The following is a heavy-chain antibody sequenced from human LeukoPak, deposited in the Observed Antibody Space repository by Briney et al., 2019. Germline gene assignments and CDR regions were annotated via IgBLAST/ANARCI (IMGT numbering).Heavy chain of an antibody. CDR3: ARDATRGIGGSYDLDF. J-gene: IGHJ4*02. CDR1: GYNFSSYY. CDR2: LNPSRGTT. Sequence: GASVKLSCKASGYNFSSYYIQWVRQDPGQGLEWMGLLNPSRGTTAYAPKFQGRVTMTRDTSSNTVYMELRGLRSGDTAIYYCARDATRGIGGSYDLDFWGQGSLVTVSS. V-gene: IGHV1-46*01. D-gene: IGHD3-16*01.